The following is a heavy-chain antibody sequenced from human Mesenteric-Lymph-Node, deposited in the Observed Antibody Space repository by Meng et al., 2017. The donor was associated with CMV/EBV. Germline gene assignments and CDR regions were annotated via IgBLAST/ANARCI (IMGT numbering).Heavy chain of an antibody. Sequence: GESLKISCAASGFAFSTYGMHWVRQAPGKGLEWVANIKEDGSEKYYDDSVKGRFTISRDNAKNSLYLQLSSLRAEDTAVYYCARYCSGGSCYWGRNWFDPWGQGTLVTVSS. CDR1: GFAFSTYG. CDR3: ARYCSGGSCYWGRNWFDP. CDR2: IKEDGSEK. J-gene: IGHJ5*02. V-gene: IGHV3-7*01. D-gene: IGHD2-15*01.